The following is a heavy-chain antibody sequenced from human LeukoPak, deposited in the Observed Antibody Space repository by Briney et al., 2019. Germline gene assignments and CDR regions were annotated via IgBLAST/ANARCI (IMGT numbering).Heavy chain of an antibody. CDR1: GGSFSGYY. V-gene: IGHV4-34*01. D-gene: IGHD3-3*01. J-gene: IGHJ5*02. CDR2: INHSGST. CDR3: ARKDSTYYDFWSGYLSTHWSDP. Sequence: PSETLSLTCAVYGGSFSGYYWSWIRQPPGKGLEWIGEINHSGSTNYNPSLKSRVTISVDTSKNQFSLKLSSVTAADTAVYYCARKDSTYYDFWSGYLSTHWSDPWGQGTLVTVSS.